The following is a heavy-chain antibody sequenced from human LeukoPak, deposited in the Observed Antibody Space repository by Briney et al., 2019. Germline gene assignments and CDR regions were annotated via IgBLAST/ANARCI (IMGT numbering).Heavy chain of an antibody. V-gene: IGHV3-30*02. Sequence: GGSLRLSCAASGFTFSSYGMHWVRQAPGKGLEWVAFIRYDGSNKYYADFVKGRFTISRDNSKNTLYLQMNSLRAEDTAVYYCAKDRSFLFDYWGQGTLVTVSS. J-gene: IGHJ4*02. CDR3: AKDRSFLFDY. CDR1: GFTFSSYG. CDR2: IRYDGSNK. D-gene: IGHD2/OR15-2a*01.